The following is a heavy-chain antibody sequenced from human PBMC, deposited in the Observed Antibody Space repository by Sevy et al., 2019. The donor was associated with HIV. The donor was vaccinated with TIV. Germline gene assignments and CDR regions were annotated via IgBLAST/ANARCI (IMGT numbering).Heavy chain of an antibody. CDR1: GFSFSKYW. CDR2: IKEDGSQK. CDR3: ARDPDILSGYPCHYFDY. V-gene: IGHV3-7*01. J-gene: IGHJ4*02. D-gene: IGHD3-9*01. Sequence: GGSLRLSCAASGFSFSKYWMSWVRQAPGKGLEWVANIKEDGSQKNYLESVKGRFTISRDNAKNLLYLQMNNLRADYTAVYYCARDPDILSGYPCHYFDYWGQGTLVTVSS.